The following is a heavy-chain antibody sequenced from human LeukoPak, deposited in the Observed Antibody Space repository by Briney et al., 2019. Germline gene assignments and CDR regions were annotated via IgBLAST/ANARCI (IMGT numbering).Heavy chain of an antibody. Sequence: SETLSLTCTVSGGSISSSSYYWGWIRQPPGKGLEWIGSIYYSGSTYYNPSLKSRVTISVDTSKNQFSLKLSSVTAADTAVYYRARGSGKPRLNWNYVPTLDYWGQGTLVTVSS. CDR2: IYYSGST. CDR3: ARGSGKPRLNWNYVPTLDY. D-gene: IGHD1-7*01. V-gene: IGHV4-39*07. J-gene: IGHJ4*02. CDR1: GGSISSSSYY.